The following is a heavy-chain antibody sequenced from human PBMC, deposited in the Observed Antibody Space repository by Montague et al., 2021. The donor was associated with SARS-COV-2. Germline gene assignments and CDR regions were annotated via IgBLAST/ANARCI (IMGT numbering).Heavy chain of an antibody. CDR2: VYYRGNT. Sequence: ETLSLTCTVSGASISSPSYYWDWIRQPPGNGLEWIGFVYYRGNTYYNPSLRGRVTISVDTSSNHFSLTLSSVTAADTAIYYCARHYDHSSRVDSWGQGTLVTVSS. V-gene: IGHV4-39*01. CDR1: GASISSPSYY. CDR3: ARHYDHSSRVDS. J-gene: IGHJ4*02. D-gene: IGHD3-16*01.